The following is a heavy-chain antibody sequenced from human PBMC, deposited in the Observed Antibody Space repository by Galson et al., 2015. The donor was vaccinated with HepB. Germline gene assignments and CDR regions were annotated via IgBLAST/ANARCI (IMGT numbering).Heavy chain of an antibody. CDR2: IKSITDGGTT. V-gene: IGHV3-15*01. D-gene: IGHD3-22*01. CDR1: GFSFSNAW. J-gene: IGHJ4*02. CDR3: TTTYYYDTSGYSLDY. Sequence: SLRLSCAASGFSFSNAWMSWVRQAPGKGLEWVGRIKSITDGGTTDYAAPVKGRFTISRDDSKNTLYLQMNSLKTEDTAVYYCTTTYYYDTSGYSLDYWGQGTLVTVSS.